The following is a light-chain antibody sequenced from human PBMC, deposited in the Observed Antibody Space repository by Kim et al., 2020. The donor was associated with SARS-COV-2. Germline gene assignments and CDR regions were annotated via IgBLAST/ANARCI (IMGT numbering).Light chain of an antibody. Sequence: SSELTQDPAVSVALGQTVRITCQGDSLRNYYASWYQQKPGQAPVFVIYGENNRPSGIPDRFSGPFSGNTASLTLTGAQAEDEADYYCNCRDSSGNHLVFG. CDR2: GEN. J-gene: IGLJ2*01. CDR3: NCRDSSGNHLV. V-gene: IGLV3-19*01. CDR1: SLRNYY.